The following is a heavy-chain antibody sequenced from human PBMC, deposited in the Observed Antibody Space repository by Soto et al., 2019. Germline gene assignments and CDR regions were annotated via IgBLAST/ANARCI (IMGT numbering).Heavy chain of an antibody. D-gene: IGHD6-19*01. CDR3: ARLMSRIAVAGTHYYYGMDV. V-gene: IGHV5-51*01. Sequence: GEPLKISCKGSGYSFTSYWIGWVRQMPGKGLEWMGIIYPGDSDTRYSPSFQGQVTISADKSISTAYLQWSSLKASDTAMYYCARLMSRIAVAGTHYYYGMDVWGQGTTVTVSS. CDR1: GYSFTSYW. J-gene: IGHJ6*02. CDR2: IYPGDSDT.